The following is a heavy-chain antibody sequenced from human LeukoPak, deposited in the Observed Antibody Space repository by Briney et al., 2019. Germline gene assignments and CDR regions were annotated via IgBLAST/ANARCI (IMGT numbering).Heavy chain of an antibody. CDR3: ARAYGGVGNFDY. V-gene: IGHV4-59*01. J-gene: IGHJ4*02. CDR2: IYYSGST. CDR1: GGSISSYY. Sequence: SETLSLTCTVSGGSISSYYWSWIRQPPGKGLEWIGYIYYSGSTNYSPSLKSRVTISVDTSKNQFSLKLSSVTAADTAVYYCARAYGGVGNFDYWGQGTLVTVSS. D-gene: IGHD4-17*01.